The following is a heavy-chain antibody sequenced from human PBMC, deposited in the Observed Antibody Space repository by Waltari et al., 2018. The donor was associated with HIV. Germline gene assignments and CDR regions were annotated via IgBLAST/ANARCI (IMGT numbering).Heavy chain of an antibody. D-gene: IGHD6-13*01. J-gene: IGHJ5*02. Sequence: QLQLQESGPGLVKPSETLSLTCTVSGGSISSSTSYWGWIRQPPGKGLEWMGTIYYRGSSYYNQALNSRLTISVDTSKNQFSLKLSAVTAAETALYYCARATQDSSSWTTQRRRWFDPWGQGTLVTVSS. V-gene: IGHV4-39*07. CDR1: GGSISSSTSY. CDR3: ARATQDSSSWTTQRRRWFDP. CDR2: IYYRGSS.